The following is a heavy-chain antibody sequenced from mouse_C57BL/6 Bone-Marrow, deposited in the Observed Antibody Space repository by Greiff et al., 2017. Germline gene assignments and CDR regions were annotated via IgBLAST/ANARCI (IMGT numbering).Heavy chain of an antibody. CDR2: IDPENGDT. CDR3: TTFDTGNYFDY. J-gene: IGHJ2*01. Sequence: VQLQQSGAELVRPGASVKLSCTASGFNIKDDYMHWVKQRPEQGLEWIGWIDPENGDTEYASKFQGKATITADTSSNTAYLQLSSLTSEDTAVYDCTTFDTGNYFDYWGQGTTLTVSS. V-gene: IGHV14-4*01. D-gene: IGHD4-1*01. CDR1: GFNIKDDY.